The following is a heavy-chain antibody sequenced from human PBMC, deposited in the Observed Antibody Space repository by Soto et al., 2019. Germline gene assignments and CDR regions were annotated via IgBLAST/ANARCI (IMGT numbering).Heavy chain of an antibody. V-gene: IGHV3-48*02. J-gene: IGHJ4*02. Sequence: SGRPLTLSWSACGFTFSLYNINWVRQTPGKWLEWVSYITYSSTTISYADSVNGRFTLSRDNAKNSLYLQMNSLRDQDKAVHYCTRAGPAPFDYWGQGTLVTVS. D-gene: IGHD6-19*01. CDR2: ITYSSTTI. CDR1: GFTFSLYN. CDR3: TRAGPAPFDY.